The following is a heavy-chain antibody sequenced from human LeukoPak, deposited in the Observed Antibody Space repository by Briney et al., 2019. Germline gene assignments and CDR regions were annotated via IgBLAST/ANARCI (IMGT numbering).Heavy chain of an antibody. D-gene: IGHD1-26*01. CDR2: ISNSGST. J-gene: IGHJ6*02. V-gene: IGHV4-59*08. CDR1: GGPITSHY. CDR3: ARHDPVGHYQHGMDV. Sequence: SETLSLTCTVSGGPITSHYWTWIRQSPVKGLEWIGDISNSGSTSYNPSLKSRVTVSIDTSKSQFSLKLTSVTAADTAVYYCARHDPVGHYQHGMDVWGQGTTVTVSS.